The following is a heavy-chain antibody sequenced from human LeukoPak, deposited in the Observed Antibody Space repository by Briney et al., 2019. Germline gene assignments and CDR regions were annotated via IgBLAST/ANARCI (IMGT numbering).Heavy chain of an antibody. CDR1: GGSISSGDYY. V-gene: IGHV4-30-4*08. CDR3: AALRYYYYYMDV. Sequence: SETLSLTCTVSGGSISSGDYYWSWIRQPPGEGLEWIGYSYYSGNTYYSPSLKSRITISVDTSKNQFSLTLTSVTAADTAVYYCAALRYYYYYMDVWGKGTTVTVSS. CDR2: SYYSGNT. J-gene: IGHJ6*03.